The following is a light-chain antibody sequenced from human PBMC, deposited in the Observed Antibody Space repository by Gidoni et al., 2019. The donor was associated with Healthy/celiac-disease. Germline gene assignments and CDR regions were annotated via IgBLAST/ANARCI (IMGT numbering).Light chain of an antibody. Sequence: QSAFTQPRSVSGSPGQSGTISCTGTSRDVGGYTYVSGFQQHPGKAPKLMIYDVSKRPSGVPDRFSGSKSGNTASLTISGRQAEDEADYYCCAYAATSTLVFGGGTKLTVL. CDR1: SRDVGGYTY. CDR3: CAYAATSTLV. V-gene: IGLV2-11*01. J-gene: IGLJ2*01. CDR2: DVS.